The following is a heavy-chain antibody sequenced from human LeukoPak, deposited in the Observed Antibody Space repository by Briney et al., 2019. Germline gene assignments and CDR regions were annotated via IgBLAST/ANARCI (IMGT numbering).Heavy chain of an antibody. CDR3: ARAYYYDSSGFYPGGDF. Sequence: VSVKVSCKASGYTFTNYYMYWVRQAPGQGLEWMGIINPGTGSTSYAQKFQGRVTMTRDTSTSTVYMELSRLRSEDTAVYYCARAYYYDSSGFYPGGDFWGQGTLVTVSS. CDR2: INPGTGST. CDR1: GYTFTNYY. V-gene: IGHV1-46*01. J-gene: IGHJ4*02. D-gene: IGHD3-22*01.